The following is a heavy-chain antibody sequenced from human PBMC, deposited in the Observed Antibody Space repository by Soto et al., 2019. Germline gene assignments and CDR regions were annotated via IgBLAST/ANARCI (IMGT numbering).Heavy chain of an antibody. D-gene: IGHD3-16*01. CDR3: ARVSYDYVWGSLKY. Sequence: GGSLRLSCAASGFTFSSYGMHWVHQAPGKGLEWVAVIWYDGSNKYYADSVKGRFTISRDNSKNTLYLQMNSLRAEDTAVYYCARVSYDYVWGSLKYWGQGTLVTVSS. CDR1: GFTFSSYG. CDR2: IWYDGSNK. J-gene: IGHJ4*02. V-gene: IGHV3-33*01.